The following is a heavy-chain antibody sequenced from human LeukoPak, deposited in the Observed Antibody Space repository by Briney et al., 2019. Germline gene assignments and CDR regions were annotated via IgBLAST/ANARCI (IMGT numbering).Heavy chain of an antibody. CDR1: GGSFSGYY. J-gene: IGHJ4*02. Sequence: SETLSLTCAVYGGSFSGYYWSWLRQPPGKGVEWIGEINHSGSTNYNPSLKSRVTISVDTSKNQFSLKLSSVTAADTAVYYCARGRRWLQLSTSFDYWGQGTLVTVSS. V-gene: IGHV4-34*01. CDR3: ARGRRWLQLSTSFDY. CDR2: INHSGST. D-gene: IGHD5-24*01.